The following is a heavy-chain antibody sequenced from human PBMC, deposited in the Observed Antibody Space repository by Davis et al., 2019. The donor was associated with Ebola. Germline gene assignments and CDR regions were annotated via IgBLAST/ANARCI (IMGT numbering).Heavy chain of an antibody. CDR3: VSAGWDH. Sequence: GESLKISCAASGFTFSSYWMHWVRQAPGKGLEWVSHISDDSTSTYYADSVKGRFTISRDNAKNSLYLQLNTLRDEDTAVYFCVSAGWDHWGQGTLVTVSS. CDR2: ISDDSTST. D-gene: IGHD2-15*01. V-gene: IGHV3-48*02. J-gene: IGHJ4*02. CDR1: GFTFSSYW.